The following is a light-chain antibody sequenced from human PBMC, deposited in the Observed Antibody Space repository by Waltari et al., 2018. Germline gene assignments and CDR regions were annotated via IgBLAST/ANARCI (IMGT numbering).Light chain of an antibody. CDR1: QSINTY. V-gene: IGKV1-39*01. CDR3: QQTYSTPPT. J-gene: IGKJ1*01. Sequence: DILMTQSPASLSASVGDRVTITCRASQSINTYLNWYQQKPEKAPKLLIYAASSLQSGVPSRFTGSGSGTEFSLTISSLQPEDFATYYCQQTYSTPPTFGQGTNVEIK. CDR2: AAS.